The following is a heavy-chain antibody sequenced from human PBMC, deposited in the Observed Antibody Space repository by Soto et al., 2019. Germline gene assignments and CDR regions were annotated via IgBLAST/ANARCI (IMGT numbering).Heavy chain of an antibody. V-gene: IGHV5-51*01. J-gene: IGHJ3*02. Sequence: PGESLKISCKGSGYSFTSYWIGWVRQMPGKGLEWMGIIYPGDSDTRYSPSFQGQVTILADKSISTAYLQWSSLKASDTAMYYCARPKLERLSGDAFDIWGQGTMVTVSS. D-gene: IGHD1-1*01. CDR1: GYSFTSYW. CDR3: ARPKLERLSGDAFDI. CDR2: IYPGDSDT.